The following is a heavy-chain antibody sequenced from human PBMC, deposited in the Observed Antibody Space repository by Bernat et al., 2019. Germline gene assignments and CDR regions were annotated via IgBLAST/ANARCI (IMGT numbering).Heavy chain of an antibody. D-gene: IGHD3-10*01. J-gene: IGHJ4*02. V-gene: IGHV3-30*18. CDR3: AKVRYYGSGSYPFDY. CDR1: GFTFSSYG. Sequence: QVQLVESGGGVVQPGRSLRLSCAASGFTFSSYGMHWVRQAPGKGLEWVAVISYDGSNKYYADSVKGRFNISRDNSKNTLYLQMNSLRAEDTAVYYCAKVRYYGSGSYPFDYWGQGTLVTVSS. CDR2: ISYDGSNK.